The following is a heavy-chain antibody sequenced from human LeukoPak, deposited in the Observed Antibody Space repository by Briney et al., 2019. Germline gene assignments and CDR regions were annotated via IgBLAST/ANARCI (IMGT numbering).Heavy chain of an antibody. Sequence: GGSLRLSCAASGFTFSSYAMHWVRQAPGKGLEWVAVISYDGSNKYYADSVKGRFTISRDNSKNTLYLQMNSLRAEDTAVYYCARSVVVTTLFYYWGRGTLVSVSS. J-gene: IGHJ4*02. D-gene: IGHD3-22*01. V-gene: IGHV3-30*04. CDR1: GFTFSSYA. CDR3: ARSVVVTTLFYY. CDR2: ISYDGSNK.